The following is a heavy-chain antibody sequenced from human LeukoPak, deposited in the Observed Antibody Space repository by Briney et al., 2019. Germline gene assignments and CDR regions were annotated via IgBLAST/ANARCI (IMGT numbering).Heavy chain of an antibody. V-gene: IGHV4-39*01. CDR1: GGSISSSSYY. Sequence: SETLSLTCTVSGGSISSSSYYWGWIRQHPGKGLEWIGSIYYSGSTYYNPSLKSRVTISVDTSKNQFSLKLSSVTAADTAVYYCARRDTAMDFDYWGQGTLVTVSS. D-gene: IGHD5-18*01. CDR3: ARRDTAMDFDY. J-gene: IGHJ4*02. CDR2: IYYSGST.